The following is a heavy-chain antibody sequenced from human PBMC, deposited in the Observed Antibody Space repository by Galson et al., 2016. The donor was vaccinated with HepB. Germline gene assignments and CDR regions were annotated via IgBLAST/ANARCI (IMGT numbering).Heavy chain of an antibody. J-gene: IGHJ4*02. CDR3: ASYTGYFPGN. V-gene: IGHV3-48*03. CDR2: ISSSGNTI. D-gene: IGHD3-9*01. CDR1: GFTFSSYE. Sequence: SLRLSCAASGFTFSSYEMNWVRQAPGKGLEWVSYISSSGNTIYYADSVKGRFTISIDNAKNSLYLQLNSLRAEDTAVYYCASYTGYFPGNWGQGTLVTVSS.